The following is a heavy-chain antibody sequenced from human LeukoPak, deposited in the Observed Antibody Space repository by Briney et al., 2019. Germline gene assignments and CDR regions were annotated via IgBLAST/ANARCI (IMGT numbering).Heavy chain of an antibody. CDR3: ARGNGGYNYFVLPFDY. CDR2: IIPIFGTT. D-gene: IGHD5-24*01. CDR1: GGTFSSYA. J-gene: IGHJ4*02. V-gene: IGHV1-69*05. Sequence: SVKVSCEASGGTFSSYAISWVRRAPGQGLEWMGEIIPIFGTTNYAQKFQGRVTITTDESTSTADMELSSLRSEDTAVYYCARGNGGYNYFVLPFDYWGQGTLVTVSS.